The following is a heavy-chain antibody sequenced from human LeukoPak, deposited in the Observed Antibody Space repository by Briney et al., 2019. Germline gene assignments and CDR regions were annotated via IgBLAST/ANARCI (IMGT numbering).Heavy chain of an antibody. J-gene: IGHJ4*02. Sequence: GGSLRLSCAASGFTFSSYWMHWVRQAPGKGLVWVSRINSDGSSTSYADSVKGRFTISRVNAKNTLYLQMNSLRAEDTAVYYCGRDYGGAYFDYWGQGTLVTVSS. CDR2: INSDGSST. CDR1: GFTFSSYW. CDR3: GRDYGGAYFDY. D-gene: IGHD4-23*01. V-gene: IGHV3-74*01.